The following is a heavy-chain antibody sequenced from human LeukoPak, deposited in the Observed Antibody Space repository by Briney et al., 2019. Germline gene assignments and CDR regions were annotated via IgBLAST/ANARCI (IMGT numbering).Heavy chain of an antibody. CDR3: ARDYDSSGYYYVPSSY. CDR1: GYTFTSYD. Sequence: ASVKVFCRASGYTFTSYDSNWVRQATGQVLEWMGWMNPNSGNTGYAQKFQGRVTMTRNTSISTAYMELSSLRSEDTAVYYCARDYDSSGYYYVPSSYWGQGTLVTVSS. J-gene: IGHJ4*02. V-gene: IGHV1-8*01. D-gene: IGHD3-22*01. CDR2: MNPNSGNT.